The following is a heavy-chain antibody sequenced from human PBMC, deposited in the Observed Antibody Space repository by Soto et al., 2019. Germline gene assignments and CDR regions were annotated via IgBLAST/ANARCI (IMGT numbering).Heavy chain of an antibody. J-gene: IGHJ4*02. D-gene: IGHD6-19*01. CDR1: GFIFSSYG. Sequence: QVQLVESGGGVVQPGRSLRLSCAASGFIFSSYGMHWVRQGPGKGLEWVSFISYDGSNKYYADSVKGRFTISRDNSKNTLYLQMNSLRAEDTAAYYCANIAVAGKKGFDYWGQGSLVTVSS. V-gene: IGHV3-30*18. CDR3: ANIAVAGKKGFDY. CDR2: ISYDGSNK.